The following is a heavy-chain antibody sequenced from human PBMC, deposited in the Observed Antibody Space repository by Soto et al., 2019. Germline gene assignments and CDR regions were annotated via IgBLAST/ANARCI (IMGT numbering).Heavy chain of an antibody. Sequence: EVQLVESGGGLVQPGGSLRLSCGGSGFTFEIFSMHWLRQPPWKGLEWVAYTSSKMVTVYYADSVEGRFSSSRDDAKRSLILKMNGLRDEDTAMYYCMRHADESMVNRWFDPWGQGTQVTVSS. V-gene: IGHV3-48*02. D-gene: IGHD2-8*01. CDR2: TSSKMVTV. CDR1: GFTFEIFS. CDR3: MRHADESMVNRWFDP. J-gene: IGHJ5*02.